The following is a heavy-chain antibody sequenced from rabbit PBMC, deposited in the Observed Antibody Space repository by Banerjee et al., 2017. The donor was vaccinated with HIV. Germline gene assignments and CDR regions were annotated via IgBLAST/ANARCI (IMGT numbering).Heavy chain of an antibody. V-gene: IGHV1S7*01. CDR3: VRDMFPGYDDYGERPFNL. CDR2: IYGDKGRP. D-gene: IGHD2-1*01. Sequence: QLEETGGGLVQPGGSLTLSCKASGFDLTTYYMNWVRQAPGKGLEWIGSIYGDKGRPYYASWVSGRFTISSDKAQNTVDLQINSLTAVDRATYFCVRDMFPGYDDYGERPFNLWGPGTLVTVS. J-gene: IGHJ4*01. CDR1: GFDLTTYY.